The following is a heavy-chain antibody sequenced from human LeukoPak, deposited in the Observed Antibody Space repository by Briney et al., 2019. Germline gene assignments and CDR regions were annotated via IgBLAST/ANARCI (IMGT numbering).Heavy chain of an antibody. D-gene: IGHD1-26*01. CDR1: GYTFTSYD. V-gene: IGHV1-8*01. CDR3: TRGRGSGSYGTGLDP. CDR2: MNPNSGNT. Sequence: ASVKVSCKASGYTFTSYDINLVRQATGQGPEWMGWMNPNSGNTGYAQKFQGRVTMTRDTSINTAYMELTSLRSEDTAVYYCTRGRGSGSYGTGLDPWGQGSLVTVSS. J-gene: IGHJ5*02.